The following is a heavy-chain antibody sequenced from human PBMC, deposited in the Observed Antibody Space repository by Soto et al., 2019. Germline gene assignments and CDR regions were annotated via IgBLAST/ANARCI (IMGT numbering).Heavy chain of an antibody. Sequence: EVQLVESGGGLVQPGESLRLSCAASGFTFSYYWMSWVRQAPGKGLEWVANMNQDGSETYYVDSVKGRFTISRDNAKDSLYLQINSVRAEDTAVYYCTRDRGGVMLYWGQGTLVTASS. CDR2: MNQDGSET. CDR1: GFTFSYYW. D-gene: IGHD2-8*02. CDR3: TRDRGGVMLY. J-gene: IGHJ4*02. V-gene: IGHV3-7*01.